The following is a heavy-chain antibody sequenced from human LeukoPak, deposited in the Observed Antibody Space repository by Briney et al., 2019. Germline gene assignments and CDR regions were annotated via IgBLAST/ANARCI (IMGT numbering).Heavy chain of an antibody. CDR1: GYTFTSYA. CDR2: INAGNGNT. Sequence: ASVKVSCKASGYTFTSYAMHWVRQAPGQRLEWMGWINAGNGNTKYSQKFQGRVTITRDTSASTAYMELSSLRSEDTAVYYCARDHASWLVADYWGQGTLVTVSS. J-gene: IGHJ4*02. CDR3: ARDHASWLVADY. V-gene: IGHV1-3*01. D-gene: IGHD6-19*01.